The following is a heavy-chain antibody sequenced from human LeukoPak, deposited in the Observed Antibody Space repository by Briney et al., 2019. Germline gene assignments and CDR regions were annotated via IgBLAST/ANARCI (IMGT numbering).Heavy chain of an antibody. CDR2: INHSGST. V-gene: IGHV4-34*01. D-gene: IGHD6-19*01. CDR3: ARDAPESSGWIDAFDI. CDR1: GGSFSGYY. Sequence: SETLSLTCAVYGGSFSGYYWSWIRQPPGKGLEWIGEINHSGSTNYNPSLESRVTISVDTSKNQFSLKLSSVTAADTAVYYCARDAPESSGWIDAFDIWGQGTMVTVSS. J-gene: IGHJ3*02.